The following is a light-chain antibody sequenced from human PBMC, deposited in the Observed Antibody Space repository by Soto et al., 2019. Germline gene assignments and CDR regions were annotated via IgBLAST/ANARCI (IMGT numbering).Light chain of an antibody. CDR2: TNN. V-gene: IGLV1-44*01. Sequence: QAVVTQPPSASGTPGQRVTISCSGSTSNIGSNIVDWYQQVPGTAPKLLIYTNNQRPSGVPDRFSGSRSGTSASLAISGLQSEDEADYYCAAWDDTLNGYVFGTGTKLTVL. J-gene: IGLJ1*01. CDR3: AAWDDTLNGYV. CDR1: TSNIGSNI.